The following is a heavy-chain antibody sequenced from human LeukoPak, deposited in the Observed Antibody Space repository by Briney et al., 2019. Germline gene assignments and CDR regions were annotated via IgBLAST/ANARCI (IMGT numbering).Heavy chain of an antibody. J-gene: IGHJ4*02. Sequence: PSETLSLTCTVSGGSVSSGGYYWSWIRQPPGKGLEWIGYIYYSGNTNYNPSLKSRVTISVDTSKDQFSLKLSSVTAADTAVYYCARDYYDSSVYYDYWGQGTMVTVSS. V-gene: IGHV4-61*08. CDR3: ARDYYDSSVYYDY. D-gene: IGHD3-22*01. CDR1: GGSVSSGGYY. CDR2: IYYSGNT.